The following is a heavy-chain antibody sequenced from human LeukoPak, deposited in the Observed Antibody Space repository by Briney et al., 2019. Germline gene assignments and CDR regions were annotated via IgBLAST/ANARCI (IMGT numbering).Heavy chain of an antibody. Sequence: GGSLRLSCAASGFTFSTFGMMWVRQAPGKGLEWVSSISSGSYIYYADAVKARFTISRDNARNSLYQQMNSLRADDTAVYYCASLMFIAVGNWYFDLWGRGTLVTVSS. V-gene: IGHV3-21*01. CDR2: ISSGSYI. CDR3: ASLMFIAVGNWYFDL. CDR1: GFTFSTFG. D-gene: IGHD6-19*01. J-gene: IGHJ2*01.